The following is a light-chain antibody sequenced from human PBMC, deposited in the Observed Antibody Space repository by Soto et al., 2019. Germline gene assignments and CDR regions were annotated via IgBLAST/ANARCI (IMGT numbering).Light chain of an antibody. V-gene: IGKV4-1*01. Sequence: DIVMTQSPDSLAVSLGERATINCKSSQSVLYSSNNKNYLAWYQQKPGQPPKLLIYWASTRESGVPDRFSGSESGTDFTLTISSLQAEDVAVYYCQQYYNAPSYTFGQGTKLEI. CDR1: QSVLYSSNNKNY. CDR2: WAS. J-gene: IGKJ2*01. CDR3: QQYYNAPSYT.